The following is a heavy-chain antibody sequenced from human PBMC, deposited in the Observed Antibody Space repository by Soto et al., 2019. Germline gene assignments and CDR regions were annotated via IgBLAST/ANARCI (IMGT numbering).Heavy chain of an antibody. V-gene: IGHV3-9*01. Sequence: AASGFNFDDYAMHWVRQPPGKSLEWVAGISWNGESVSYADSVKGRFTISRDNAKNSLSLHMASLRAEDTAFYYCVKDTYLLVGATHFDFWGQGALVTVSS. J-gene: IGHJ4*02. D-gene: IGHD1-26*01. CDR2: ISWNGESV. CDR1: GFNFDDYA. CDR3: VKDTYLLVGATHFDF.